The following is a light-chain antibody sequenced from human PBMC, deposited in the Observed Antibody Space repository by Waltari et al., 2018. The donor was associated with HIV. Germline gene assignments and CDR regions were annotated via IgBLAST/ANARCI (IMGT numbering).Light chain of an antibody. J-gene: IGKJ5*01. CDR2: DAS. V-gene: IGKV3-11*01. CDR3: QQRSNWIT. Sequence: ENVLTQSPATLSLSPGERATLSCRASQSVRNYLAWFQQKPGQPPRLLIYDASNRATGVPDRFSGSGSGTDFTLNSSNLEPEDFAVYYCQQRSNWITFGQGTRLEIK. CDR1: QSVRNY.